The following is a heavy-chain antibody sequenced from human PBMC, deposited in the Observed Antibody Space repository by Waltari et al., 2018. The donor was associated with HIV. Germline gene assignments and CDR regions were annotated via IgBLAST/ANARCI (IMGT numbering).Heavy chain of an antibody. Sequence: QLQLQESGPGLVKPSETLSITCTVSGGSISSSSYYWGLIRQPPGKGLEWIGSIYYSGSTYYNPSLKSRVTISVDTSKNQFSLKLSSVTAAYTAVYYCARLRGSVAGLPGGFYFDYWGQGTLVTVSS. J-gene: IGHJ4*02. CDR1: GGSISSSSYY. CDR2: IYYSGST. V-gene: IGHV4-39*01. CDR3: ARLRGSVAGLPGGFYFDY. D-gene: IGHD6-19*01.